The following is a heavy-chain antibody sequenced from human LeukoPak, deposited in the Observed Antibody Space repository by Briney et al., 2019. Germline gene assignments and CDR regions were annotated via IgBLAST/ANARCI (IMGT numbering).Heavy chain of an antibody. CDR1: RFTFSSYA. D-gene: IGHD6-19*01. CDR2: ISSSSSYI. CDR3: ARVAVSGTYYYGMDV. J-gene: IGHJ6*04. Sequence: GGSLRLSCAASRFTFSSYALSWVSQAQGKGLEWVSSISSSSSYIYYADSVKGRFTISRDNAKNSLYLQMNSLRAEDTAVYYCARVAVSGTYYYGMDVWGKGTTVTVSS. V-gene: IGHV3-21*01.